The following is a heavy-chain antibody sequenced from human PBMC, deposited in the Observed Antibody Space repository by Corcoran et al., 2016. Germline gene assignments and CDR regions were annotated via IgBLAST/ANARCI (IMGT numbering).Heavy chain of an antibody. J-gene: IGHJ6*02. V-gene: IGHV3-53*01. CDR3: ARGVTTGPYYYYGMDV. D-gene: IGHD4-4*01. Sequence: EVQLVESGGGLVQPGGSLRLSCAASGFIVSSNYVRWVRQAPGKGLAWVSVLYSGGSTFYADSVKGRFTTSRGNSKNTLYLQMNSLRAEDTDVYYCARGVTTGPYYYYGMDVWGQGTTVTVSS. CDR1: GFIVSSNY. CDR2: LYSGGST.